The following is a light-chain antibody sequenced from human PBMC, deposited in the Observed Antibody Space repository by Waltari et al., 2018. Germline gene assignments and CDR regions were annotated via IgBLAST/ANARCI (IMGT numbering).Light chain of an antibody. CDR2: WAS. CDR1: QSVLYSSNNKNY. CDR3: QQYYSTPYT. Sequence: DIVMTQSPDSLAVSLGVRATINCKSSQSVLYSSNNKNYLAWYQQKPGQPPKLLISWASTRESGVPDRFSGSGSGTDFTLTISSLQAEDVAVYYCQQYYSTPYTFGQGTKLEIK. J-gene: IGKJ2*01. V-gene: IGKV4-1*01.